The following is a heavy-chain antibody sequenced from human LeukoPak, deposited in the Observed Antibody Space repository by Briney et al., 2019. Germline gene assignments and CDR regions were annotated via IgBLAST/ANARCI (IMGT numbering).Heavy chain of an antibody. CDR1: GYTFTSYY. J-gene: IGHJ4*02. D-gene: IGHD6-13*01. CDR3: ARRVDSSSWYRLTKGGYYFDY. Sequence: ASVKVSCKASGYTFTSYYMHWVRQAPGQGLEWMGWINPNSGGTNYAQKFQGRVTMTRDTSISTAYMELSRLRSDDTAVYYCARRVDSSSWYRLTKGGYYFDYWGQGTLVTVSS. V-gene: IGHV1-2*02. CDR2: INPNSGGT.